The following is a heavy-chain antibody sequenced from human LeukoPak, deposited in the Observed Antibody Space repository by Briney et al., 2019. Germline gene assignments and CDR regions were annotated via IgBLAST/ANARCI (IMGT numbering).Heavy chain of an antibody. Sequence: PSETLSLTCAVYGGSFSGYYWSWIRQPSGKGLEWIGEINHSGSTNYNPSLKSRVTISVDTSKNQFSLKLSSVTAADTAVYYCARGRVAAAARRSFDYWGQGTLVTVSS. CDR2: INHSGST. CDR3: ARGRVAAAARRSFDY. V-gene: IGHV4-34*01. J-gene: IGHJ4*02. D-gene: IGHD6-13*01. CDR1: GGSFSGYY.